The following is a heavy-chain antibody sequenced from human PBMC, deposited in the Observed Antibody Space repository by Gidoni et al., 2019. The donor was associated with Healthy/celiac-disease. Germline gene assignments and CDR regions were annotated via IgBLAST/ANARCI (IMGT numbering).Heavy chain of an antibody. V-gene: IGHV4-59*01. CDR3: ARLGVNIVVVPAAPTKNYYYMDV. CDR1: GGSISSYY. Sequence: QVQLQESGPGLVKPSETLSLTCTVSGGSISSYYWSWIRQPPGKGLEWIGYIYYSGSTTYNPSLKSRVTISVDTSKNQFSLKLSSVTAADTAVYYCARLGVNIVVVPAAPTKNYYYMDVWGKGTTVTVSS. CDR2: IYYSGST. D-gene: IGHD2-2*01. J-gene: IGHJ6*03.